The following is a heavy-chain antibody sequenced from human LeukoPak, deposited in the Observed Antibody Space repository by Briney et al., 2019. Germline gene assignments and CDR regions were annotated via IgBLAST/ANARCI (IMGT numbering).Heavy chain of an antibody. CDR1: GFTFDDYA. CDR3: AKEAPPPYSSSWFGTRYFDY. V-gene: IGHV3-9*01. Sequence: PGGSLRLSCAASGFTFDDYAMHWVRQAPGKGLEWVSGISWNSGSMGYADSVKGRFTISRDNAKNSLYLQMNSLRAEDTALYYCAKEAPPPYSSSWFGTRYFDYWGQGTLVTVSS. CDR2: ISWNSGSM. D-gene: IGHD6-13*01. J-gene: IGHJ4*02.